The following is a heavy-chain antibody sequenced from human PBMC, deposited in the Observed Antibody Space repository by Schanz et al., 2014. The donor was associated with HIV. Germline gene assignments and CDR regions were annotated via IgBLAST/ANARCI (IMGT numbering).Heavy chain of an antibody. J-gene: IGHJ4*02. CDR2: IKGDGSEK. Sequence: EVHLAESGGGMVQPGGSLRLSCAASGFTFNDCWMAWVRQAPGKGLEWVANIKGDGSEKNLVDSVKGRFTISRDNGKSSLFLQMNDLKVEDTGVYYCAREASHYDFWFGYYTLPLNYWGQGTLVIVSS. CDR3: AREASHYDFWFGYYTLPLNY. D-gene: IGHD3-3*01. V-gene: IGHV3-7*01. CDR1: GFTFNDCW.